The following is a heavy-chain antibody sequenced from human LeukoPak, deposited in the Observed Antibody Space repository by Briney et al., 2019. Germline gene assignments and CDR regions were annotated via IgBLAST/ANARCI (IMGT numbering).Heavy chain of an antibody. Sequence: PSETLSLTCAVYGGSFSGYYWSWIRQPPGKGLEWIGEINHSGTTNYNPSLKSRVTISVGTSKSQFSLKLSSVTAADTAVYYCARQSHVDTSMVFWGQGTLVTVSS. V-gene: IGHV4-34*01. J-gene: IGHJ4*02. D-gene: IGHD5-18*01. CDR1: GGSFSGYY. CDR3: ARQSHVDTSMVF. CDR2: INHSGTT.